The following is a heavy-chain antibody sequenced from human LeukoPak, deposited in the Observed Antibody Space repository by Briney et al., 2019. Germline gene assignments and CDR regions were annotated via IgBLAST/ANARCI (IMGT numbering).Heavy chain of an antibody. J-gene: IGHJ3*02. Sequence: GGSLRLSCAASGFTFSSYGMHWVRQAPGKGLEWVAVISHDVSNKDYADSVKGRFTISRDNSKNTLYLQMNSLRAEDTAVYYCARDDRGFSMIGEHAFHIWGQGTMVTVSS. CDR1: GFTFSSYG. CDR3: ARDDRGFSMIGEHAFHI. V-gene: IGHV3-30*03. D-gene: IGHD3-22*01. CDR2: ISHDVSNK.